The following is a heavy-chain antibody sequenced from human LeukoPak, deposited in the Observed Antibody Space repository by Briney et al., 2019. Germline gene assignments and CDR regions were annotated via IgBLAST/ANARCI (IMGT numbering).Heavy chain of an antibody. V-gene: IGHV3-15*01. CDR3: TREAGYSSSWYEYYFDY. CDR2: IKSKTDGGTT. CDR1: GFTFSNAW. D-gene: IGHD6-13*01. Sequence: PGGSLRLSCAASGFTFSNAWMSWVRQAPGKGLEWVGRIKSKTDGGTTDYAAPVKGRFTISRDDSKNTLYLQMNSLKTEDTAVYYCTREAGYSSSWYEYYFDYWGQGTLVTVSS. J-gene: IGHJ4*02.